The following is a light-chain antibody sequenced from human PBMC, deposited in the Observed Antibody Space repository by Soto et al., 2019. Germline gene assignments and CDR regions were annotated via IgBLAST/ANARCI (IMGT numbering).Light chain of an antibody. CDR2: EVT. CDR3: SSLTSGSTRV. CDR1: RSEVGGYDY. Sequence: SVMTQPASVSGSPGQSITISCAGTRSEVGGYDYVSWYQQHPDKAPKLIIYEVTDRPSGVSSRFSGSKSGNTASLTISGLQAEDEADYYCSSLTSGSTRVFGTGTKVTVL. J-gene: IGLJ1*01. V-gene: IGLV2-14*01.